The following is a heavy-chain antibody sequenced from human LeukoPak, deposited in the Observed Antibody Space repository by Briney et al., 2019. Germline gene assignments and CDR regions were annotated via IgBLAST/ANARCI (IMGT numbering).Heavy chain of an antibody. Sequence: SETLSLTCTVSGDSISSSSSYWGWIRQPPGEGLEWIGTIYYSGSTYYNPSLKSRVTISVDTSKNQFSLKLSSVTAADTAVYYCARRTFRNCFDPWGQGTLVTVSS. CDR1: GDSISSSSSY. CDR2: IYYSGST. J-gene: IGHJ5*02. CDR3: ARRTFRNCFDP. V-gene: IGHV4-39*07.